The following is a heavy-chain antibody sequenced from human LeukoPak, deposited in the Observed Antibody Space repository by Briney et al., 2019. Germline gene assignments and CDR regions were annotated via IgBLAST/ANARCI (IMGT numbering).Heavy chain of an antibody. D-gene: IGHD1-1*01. J-gene: IGHJ4*02. V-gene: IGHV3-7*01. CDR1: QFTFNGSW. CDR2: MDPTGSQK. CDR3: AIWTSGNY. Sequence: GGSLRLSCADSQFTFNGSWMNWVRQAPGKGLEWVANMDPTGSQKRYVGSVRGRFTISKGNPGASLYLDLHSLRAEDTAIYYCAIWTSGNYWGQGTLVTVSS.